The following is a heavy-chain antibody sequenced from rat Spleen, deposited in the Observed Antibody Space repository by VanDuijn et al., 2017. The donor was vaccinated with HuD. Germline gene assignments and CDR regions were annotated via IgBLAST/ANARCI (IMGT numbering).Heavy chain of an antibody. CDR3: TRLYYSNWFAY. CDR1: GFTFSDYN. J-gene: IGHJ2*01. V-gene: IGHV5S10*01. Sequence: EVQLVESGGGLIQPGRSLKLSCAASGFTFSDYNMAWVRQAPKKDLEWVATIIYDGSRTYYRDSVKGRFTISRDNAKNTLYLQMDSLRSDDTATYYCTRLYYSNWFAYWGQGVMVTVSS. CDR2: IIYDGSRT. D-gene: IGHD1-1*01.